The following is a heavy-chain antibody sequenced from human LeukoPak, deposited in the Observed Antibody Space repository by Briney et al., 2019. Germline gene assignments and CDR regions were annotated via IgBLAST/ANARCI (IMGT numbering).Heavy chain of an antibody. D-gene: IGHD3-10*01. CDR3: ARRSHYYYGMDV. CDR1: GGSVSSYY. J-gene: IGHJ6*02. CDR2: IYYSGST. Sequence: TPSETLSLTCTVSGGSVSSYYWSWIRQPPGKGLEWIGYIYYSGSTNYNPSLKSRVTISVDTSKNQFSLKLSSVTAADTAVYYCARRSHYYYGMDVWGQGTTVTVSS. V-gene: IGHV4-59*02.